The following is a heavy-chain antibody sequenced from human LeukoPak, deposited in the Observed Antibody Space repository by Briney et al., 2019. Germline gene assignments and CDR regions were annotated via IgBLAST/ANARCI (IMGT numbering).Heavy chain of an antibody. V-gene: IGHV3-21*01. CDR2: ISSSSSYI. CDR3: ARDHREVAGLFDY. Sequence: GGSLRLSCAASGFTFSSYSMNWVRQAPGKGLEWVSSISSSSSYIYYADSVKGRFTISRDNAKNSLCLQMNSLRAEDTAVYYCARDHREVAGLFDYWGQGTLVTVSS. CDR1: GFTFSSYS. J-gene: IGHJ4*02. D-gene: IGHD6-19*01.